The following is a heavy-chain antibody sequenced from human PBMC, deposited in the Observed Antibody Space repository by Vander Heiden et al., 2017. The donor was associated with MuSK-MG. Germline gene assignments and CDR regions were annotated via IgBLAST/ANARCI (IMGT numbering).Heavy chain of an antibody. CDR2: ISGSGGST. CDR3: AKPPYGSGSYYYYYYMDV. CDR1: VLTFSSYA. Sequence: EVQLLESGGGLVQPGGSLRLSCGASVLTFSSYAMSWVRQAPGKGLEWVSAISGSGGSTYYADSVKGRFTISRDNSKNTLYLQMNSLRAEDTAVYYCAKPPYGSGSYYYYYYMDVWGKGTTVTVSS. V-gene: IGHV3-23*01. J-gene: IGHJ6*03. D-gene: IGHD3-10*01.